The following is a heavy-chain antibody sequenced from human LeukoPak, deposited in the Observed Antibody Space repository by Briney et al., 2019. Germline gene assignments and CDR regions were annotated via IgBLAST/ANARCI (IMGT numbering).Heavy chain of an antibody. J-gene: IGHJ4*02. CDR3: AGHLFWSGNIDY. CDR1: GGSISSSSYY. CDR2: IYYSGST. D-gene: IGHD3-3*01. V-gene: IGHV4-39*01. Sequence: SETLSLTCTVSGGSISSSSYYWGWIRQPPGKGLEWIGSIYYSGSTYYNPSLKSRVTISVDTSKNQFSLKLSSVTAADTAVYYCAGHLFWSGNIDYWGQGTLVTVSS.